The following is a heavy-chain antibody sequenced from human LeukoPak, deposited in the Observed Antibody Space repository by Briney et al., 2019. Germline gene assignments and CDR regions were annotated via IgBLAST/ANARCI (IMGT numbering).Heavy chain of an antibody. D-gene: IGHD3-3*01. CDR2: ISGSGAKT. Sequence: GGSPRLSCEASGFTFRSYAMTWVRQAPGKGLEWVSAISGSGAKTYYADSVKGRFTISRDNSRNTPYLQMNSLRVEDTAVYYCAQGDSYYDFLLSVWGQGTMVTVSS. J-gene: IGHJ3*01. CDR3: AQGDSYYDFLLSV. CDR1: GFTFRSYA. V-gene: IGHV3-23*01.